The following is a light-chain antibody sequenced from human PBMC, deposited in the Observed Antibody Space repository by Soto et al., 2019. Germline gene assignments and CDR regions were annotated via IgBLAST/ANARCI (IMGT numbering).Light chain of an antibody. CDR3: QQYGSSPRFT. Sequence: EIGLTQSPGTLSLSPGERATLSCRASQSIASSYLAWFQQKPGQAPRLLIYGASSRATGIPDRFSGSGSRTDFTLTITRLEPEDFAVYYCQQYGSSPRFTFGPGTKVDIK. CDR1: QSIASSY. CDR2: GAS. V-gene: IGKV3-20*01. J-gene: IGKJ3*01.